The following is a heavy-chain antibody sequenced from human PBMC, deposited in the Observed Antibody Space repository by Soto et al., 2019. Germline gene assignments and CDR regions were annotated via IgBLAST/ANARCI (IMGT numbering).Heavy chain of an antibody. Sequence: SETLSLTCTVSGGSISSYYWSWIRQPPGKGLEWIGYIYYSGSTNYNPSLKSRVTISVDTSKNQFSLKLSSVTAADTAVYYCARGSYSSGWYGVFAFDIWGQGTMVTVSS. CDR1: GGSISSYY. CDR3: ARGSYSSGWYGVFAFDI. CDR2: IYYSGST. J-gene: IGHJ3*02. V-gene: IGHV4-59*01. D-gene: IGHD6-19*01.